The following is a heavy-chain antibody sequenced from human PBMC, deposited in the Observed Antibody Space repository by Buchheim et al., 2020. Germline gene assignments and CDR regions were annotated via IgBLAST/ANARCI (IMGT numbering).Heavy chain of an antibody. CDR3: ARGQGGWFGELYGYYYYGMDV. V-gene: IGHV3-66*01. D-gene: IGHD3-10*01. CDR2: IYSGGST. J-gene: IGHJ6*02. Sequence: EVQLVESGGGLVQPGGSLRLSCAASGFTVSSNYMSWVRQAPGKGLEWVSVIYSGGSTYYADSVKGRFTISRDNSKNTLYLQMNSLRAEDTAVYYCARGQGGWFGELYGYYYYGMDVWGQGTT. CDR1: GFTVSSNY.